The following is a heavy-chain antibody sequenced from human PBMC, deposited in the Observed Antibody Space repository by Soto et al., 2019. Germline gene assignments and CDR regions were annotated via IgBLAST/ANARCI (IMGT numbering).Heavy chain of an antibody. V-gene: IGHV1-24*01. Sequence: ASVKVSCKVSVYTPTELSMHWVRQAPGKGLEWMGGFDPEDGETIYAQKFQGRVTMTEDTSTDTAYMELSSLRSEDTAVYYCATRALAYCGGDCYSFWGQGTLVTVSS. CDR3: ATRALAYCGGDCYSF. CDR1: VYTPTELS. J-gene: IGHJ4*02. D-gene: IGHD2-21*02. CDR2: FDPEDGET.